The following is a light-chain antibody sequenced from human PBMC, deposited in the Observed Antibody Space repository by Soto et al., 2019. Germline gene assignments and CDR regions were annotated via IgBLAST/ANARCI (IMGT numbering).Light chain of an antibody. CDR1: QSVSSSY. V-gene: IGKV3-15*01. CDR2: AAS. Sequence: EVVFTQSPGTLSLSPGERATLSCRASQSVSSSYLAWYQQKPGQAPRLLIYAASTRATGIPVRFSGSGSETEFTLTIRSLQSEDSALYYCHQYNNWPWTFGQGTKVDI. J-gene: IGKJ1*01. CDR3: HQYNNWPWT.